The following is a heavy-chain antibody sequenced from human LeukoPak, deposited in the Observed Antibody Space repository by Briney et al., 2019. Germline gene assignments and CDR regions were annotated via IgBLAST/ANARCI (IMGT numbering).Heavy chain of an antibody. CDR3: ARPEYYYDSSGYYYWYAFDI. CDR1: GSSFTSYW. Sequence: GESLQISCQGSGSSFTSYWIGWVRQLPGKGVEWMGIIYPGDSDTRYSPSFQGQVTISADKSISTAYLQWSSLKASDTAMYYCARPEYYYDSSGYYYWYAFDIWGQGTMVTVSS. CDR2: IYPGDSDT. J-gene: IGHJ3*02. D-gene: IGHD3-22*01. V-gene: IGHV5-51*01.